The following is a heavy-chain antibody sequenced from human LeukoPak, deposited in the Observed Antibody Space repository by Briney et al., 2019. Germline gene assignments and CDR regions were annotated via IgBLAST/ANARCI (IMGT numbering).Heavy chain of an antibody. Sequence: SETLSLTCTVSGGSISSYYWSWIRQPAGKGLEWIGRIYTSGSTNYNPSLKSRVTISVDKSKNQFSLKLSSVTAADTAVYYCARGGHDHGFFPWGQGTLVTVSS. J-gene: IGHJ5*02. CDR1: GGSISSYY. CDR3: ARGGHDHGFFP. CDR2: IYTSGST. V-gene: IGHV4-4*07. D-gene: IGHD4-17*01.